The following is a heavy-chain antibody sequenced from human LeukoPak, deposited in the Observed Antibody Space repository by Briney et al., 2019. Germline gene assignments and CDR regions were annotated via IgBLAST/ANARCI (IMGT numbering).Heavy chain of an antibody. CDR3: ARAAYSSTWYSRYFDL. Sequence: GGSLRLSCAASGFTFSSYWMHWVRQAPGKGLVWVSRINSDGSSTSYADSVKGRFTISRENAKNSLYLQMNSLRAGDTAVYYCARAAYSSTWYSRYFDLWGRGTLVTVSS. CDR1: GFTFSSYW. CDR2: INSDGSST. D-gene: IGHD6-13*01. V-gene: IGHV3-74*01. J-gene: IGHJ2*01.